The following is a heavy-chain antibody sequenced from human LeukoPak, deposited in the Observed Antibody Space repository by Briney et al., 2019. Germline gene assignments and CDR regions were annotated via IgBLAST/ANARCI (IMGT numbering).Heavy chain of an antibody. CDR2: IRHSGTT. CDR1: GGSFSGSY. CDR3: ARGSVWFGELSPYYYFMDV. V-gene: IGHV4-34*01. J-gene: IGHJ6*03. D-gene: IGHD3-10*01. Sequence: PSETLSLTCAVYGGSFSGSYWSWIRQPPGKGLEWVGEIRHSGTTNYNPSLKSRVTISIVMSKNQFSLKLSSVTPADTAVYYCARGSVWFGELSPYYYFMDVWGKGTTVTVSS.